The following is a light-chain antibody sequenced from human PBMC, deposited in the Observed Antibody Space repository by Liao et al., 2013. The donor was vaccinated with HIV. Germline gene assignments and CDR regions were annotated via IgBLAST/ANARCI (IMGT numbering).Light chain of an antibody. CDR1: KLGDKY. CDR3: QAWDSTLYV. Sequence: SYELTQAPSVSVSPGQTASITCSGDKLGDKYACWYQQKPGQSPVLVIYQDSKRPSGIPERFSASNSGDTATLTISGTQAMDEADYYCQAWDSTLYVFGTGTKVTVL. J-gene: IGLJ1*01. V-gene: IGLV3-1*01. CDR2: QDS.